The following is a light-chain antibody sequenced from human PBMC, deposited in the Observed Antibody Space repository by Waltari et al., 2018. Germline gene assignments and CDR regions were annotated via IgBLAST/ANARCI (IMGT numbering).Light chain of an antibody. Sequence: DIVMTQTPLSLSVTPGQPASISCKSSQSLLYRAGNTYLYWFFQKPGQPPRLLIYEVSNLFSGVPYRFSGSRSGTDFTLKISRVEAVYVVVSYCMQSIEVPRTFGQGTKVEIK. CDR2: EVS. CDR1: QSLLYRAGNTY. CDR3: MQSIEVPRT. V-gene: IGKV2D-29*01. J-gene: IGKJ1*01.